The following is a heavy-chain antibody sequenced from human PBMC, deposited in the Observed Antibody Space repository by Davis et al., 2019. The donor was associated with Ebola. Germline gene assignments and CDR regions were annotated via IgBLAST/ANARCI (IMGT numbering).Heavy chain of an antibody. V-gene: IGHV1-18*01. D-gene: IGHD2-15*01. Sequence: ASVKVSCKASGYTFTSYGISWVRQAPGQGLEWMGWISAYNGNTNYAQKLQGRVTMTTDTSTSTAYMELRSLRSDDTAVYYCARERTGGSWFFYYYGMDVWGQGTTVTVSS. CDR2: ISAYNGNT. J-gene: IGHJ6*02. CDR3: ARERTGGSWFFYYYGMDV. CDR1: GYTFTSYG.